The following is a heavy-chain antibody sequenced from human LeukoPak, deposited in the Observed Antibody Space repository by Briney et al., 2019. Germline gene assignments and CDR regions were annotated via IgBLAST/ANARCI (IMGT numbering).Heavy chain of an antibody. Sequence: WASVKVPCKASGGTFSSYAISWVRQAPGQGLEWLGGIIPIFGTANYAQKFQGRVTITADESKSQAYMELSSLRSEDTAVYYCASQNPAAVAFDIWGQGTMVTVSS. D-gene: IGHD2-15*01. V-gene: IGHV1-69*01. CDR2: IIPIFGTA. CDR1: GGTFSSYA. CDR3: ASQNPAAVAFDI. J-gene: IGHJ3*02.